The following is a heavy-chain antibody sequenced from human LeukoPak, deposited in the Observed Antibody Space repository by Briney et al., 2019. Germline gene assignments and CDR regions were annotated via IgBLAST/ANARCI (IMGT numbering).Heavy chain of an antibody. J-gene: IGHJ3*02. Sequence: GESLKISCKGSGYSFTIYWIAWVRQMPGKGLEWMGIIYPGDSNTRYSPSFQGQVTISADKSISTAYLQWSSLKASDTAVCYCARLDYGSNLRGDAFDIWGQGTMVTVSS. CDR3: ARLDYGSNLRGDAFDI. CDR2: IYPGDSNT. D-gene: IGHD4-23*01. CDR1: GYSFTIYW. V-gene: IGHV5-51*01.